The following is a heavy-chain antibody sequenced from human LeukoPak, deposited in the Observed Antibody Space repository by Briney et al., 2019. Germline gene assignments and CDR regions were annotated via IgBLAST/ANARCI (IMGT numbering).Heavy chain of an antibody. CDR2: MNPNSGNT. Sequence: AAVKVSCKASGYTFTSYDINWVRQATGQGLKWMGWMNPNSGNTGYAQNFQGRVTLIRDTSISTAYMELSGLTSEDTAIYYCARVRFEAYYYYAMDVWGQGTTVTVSS. CDR3: ARVRFEAYYYYAMDV. J-gene: IGHJ6*02. CDR1: GYTFTSYD. V-gene: IGHV1-8*02.